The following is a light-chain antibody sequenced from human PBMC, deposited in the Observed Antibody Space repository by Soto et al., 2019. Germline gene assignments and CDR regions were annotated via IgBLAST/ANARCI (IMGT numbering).Light chain of an antibody. CDR2: EVS. Sequence: QSALTQPASVSGSPGQSITISCTGTASDVGDYNSVSWYQQHPGKAPKLMIYEVSYRPLGVSDRFTGSKSGNTASLTISGLQAEDEADYYCSSYTSSTTPCVFGTGTKVTVL. CDR1: ASDVGDYNS. J-gene: IGLJ1*01. V-gene: IGLV2-14*01. CDR3: SSYTSSTTPCV.